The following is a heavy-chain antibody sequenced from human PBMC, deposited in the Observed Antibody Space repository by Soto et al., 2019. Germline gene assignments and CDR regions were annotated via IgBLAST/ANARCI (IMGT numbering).Heavy chain of an antibody. D-gene: IGHD3-3*01. CDR2: ISAYNGNT. CDR1: GYTFTSYG. J-gene: IGHJ5*02. CDR3: ARVGDFWSGYYSNWFDP. V-gene: IGHV1-18*04. Sequence: GASVKVSCKASGYTFTSYGISWVRQAPGQGLEWMGWISAYNGNTNYAQKLQGRVTMTTDTSTSTAYMELRSLRSDDTAVYYCARVGDFWSGYYSNWFDPWGQGTLVTVSS.